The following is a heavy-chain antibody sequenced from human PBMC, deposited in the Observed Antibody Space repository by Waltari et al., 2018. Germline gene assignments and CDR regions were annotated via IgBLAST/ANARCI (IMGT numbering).Heavy chain of an antibody. Sequence: QVQLHESGPGLVKPSETLSLTCSVTGSPISSGYFWGWIRQPPGKGLEWIGSIYHSGRTYYNPSLNSRVTISVDTSKNQFSLKLSSVTAADTAVYYCARNSGNYSFFYWGQGTLVTVSS. J-gene: IGHJ4*02. CDR1: GSPISSGYF. CDR3: ARNSGNYSFFY. CDR2: IYHSGRT. D-gene: IGHD1-26*01. V-gene: IGHV4-38-2*01.